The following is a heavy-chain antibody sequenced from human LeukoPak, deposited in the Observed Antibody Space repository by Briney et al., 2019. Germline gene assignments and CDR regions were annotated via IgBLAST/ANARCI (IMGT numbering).Heavy chain of an antibody. J-gene: IGHJ4*02. CDR3: ARAEVDWDTAMFYFDY. D-gene: IGHD5-18*01. Sequence: GGSLRLSCAASGFTFSSYWMHWVRQAPGKGLVWVSRINSDGSSTSYADSVKGRFTISRDNAKNTLYLQMNSLRAEDTAVYYCARAEVDWDTAMFYFDYWGQGTLVTVSS. CDR1: GFTFSSYW. V-gene: IGHV3-74*01. CDR2: INSDGSST.